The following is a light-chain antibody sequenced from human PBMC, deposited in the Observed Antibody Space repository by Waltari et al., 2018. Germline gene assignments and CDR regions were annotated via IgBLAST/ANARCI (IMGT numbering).Light chain of an antibody. J-gene: IGKJ4*01. Sequence: VVTQSPATLSVSPGKTVTLSCRASQRVNTNLAWYQQKPGQAPRLLIFAASTRAPGIPSRFGSSGSGTEFTLTITSLQFEDVGVYFCQQYHKWPPGGFGGGTKVEIE. CDR2: AAS. V-gene: IGKV3-15*01. CDR1: QRVNTN. CDR3: QQYHKWPPGG.